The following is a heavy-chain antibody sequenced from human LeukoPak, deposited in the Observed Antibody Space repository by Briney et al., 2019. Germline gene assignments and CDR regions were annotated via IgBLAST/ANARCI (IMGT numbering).Heavy chain of an antibody. CDR2: ISGSGGST. V-gene: IGHV3-23*01. Sequence: GGTLRLSCAASGFTFSNYGMSWVRQAPGKGLEWVSAISGSGGSTYYADSVKGRFTISRDNSKNTLYLQMNSLRAEDTAVYYCAKDGQQQLVLDYWGQGTLVTVSS. CDR1: GFTFSNYG. J-gene: IGHJ4*02. D-gene: IGHD6-13*01. CDR3: AKDGQQQLVLDY.